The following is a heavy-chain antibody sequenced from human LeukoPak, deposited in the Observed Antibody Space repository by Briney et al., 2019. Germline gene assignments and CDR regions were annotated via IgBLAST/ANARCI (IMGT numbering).Heavy chain of an antibody. D-gene: IGHD3-22*01. CDR1: GFTFSSYA. Sequence: GGSLKLSCTASGFTFSSYAMSWVRQAPGKGLEWVSAISGSGDSTYYADSVKGRFTISRDNSKNTLYLQMNSLRAEDTAVYYCAKAPPGAYYDSTGYNWGQGTLVTVSS. CDR3: AKAPPGAYYDSTGYN. CDR2: ISGSGDST. V-gene: IGHV3-23*01. J-gene: IGHJ1*01.